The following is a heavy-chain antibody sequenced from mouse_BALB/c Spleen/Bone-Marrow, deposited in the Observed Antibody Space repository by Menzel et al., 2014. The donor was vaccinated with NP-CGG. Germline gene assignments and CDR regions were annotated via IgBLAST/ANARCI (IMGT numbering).Heavy chain of an antibody. CDR1: GFAFSSFG. CDR2: ISSGSNTF. V-gene: IGHV5-17*02. J-gene: IGHJ3*01. Sequence: EVKLVESGGGVVQPGGSRKLSCAASGFAFSSFGMHWVRQAPEKGLEWVAFISSGSNTFYYADTVKGRFTISRDNPKNTLFLQMTSLRSEDTAMYYCARFGNYVTYWGQGTLVTVSA. D-gene: IGHD2-1*01. CDR3: ARFGNYVTY.